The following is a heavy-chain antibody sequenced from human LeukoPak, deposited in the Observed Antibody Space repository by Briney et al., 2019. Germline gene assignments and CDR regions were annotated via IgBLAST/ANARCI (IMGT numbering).Heavy chain of an antibody. CDR2: ISYDGSNK. CDR1: GFTFSNYG. V-gene: IGHV3-30*18. CDR3: AKDNVAAAGRYFDY. D-gene: IGHD6-13*01. J-gene: IGHJ4*02. Sequence: GRSLRLSCAASGFTFSNYGMHWVRPAPGKGLECVALISYDGSNKYFADSVKGRFTISRDNSKNTLYLQMHSLRAEDTAVYYCAKDNVAAAGRYFDYWGQGTLVTVSS.